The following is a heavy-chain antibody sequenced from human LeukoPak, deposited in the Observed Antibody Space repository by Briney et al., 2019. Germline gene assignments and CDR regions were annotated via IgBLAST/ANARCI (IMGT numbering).Heavy chain of an antibody. CDR1: GGSISAYY. CDR3: ARYGMATIQFFDY. Sequence: SETLSLTCTVSGGSISAYYWSWIRQPPGQGLKWIGYISYSGSTKYNPSLKSRVTISVDTSKNQFSLKLSSVTATDTAVYYCARYGMATIQFFDYWGQGTLFTVSS. D-gene: IGHD5-24*01. V-gene: IGHV4-59*01. CDR2: ISYSGST. J-gene: IGHJ4*02.